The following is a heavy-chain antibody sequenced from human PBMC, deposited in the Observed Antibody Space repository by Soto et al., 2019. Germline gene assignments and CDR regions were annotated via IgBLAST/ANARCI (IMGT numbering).Heavy chain of an antibody. D-gene: IGHD3-22*01. CDR3: AREVTYYYDSSGSP. J-gene: IGHJ5*02. CDR1: VASTSSGDYY. Sequence: PSGTLSLTCTVSVASTSSGDYYWSWIRQPPGKGLEWIGYIYYSGSTYYNPSLKSRVTISVDTSKNQFSLKLSSVTAADTAVYYCAREVTYYYDSSGSPWGQGNLVTVSS. CDR2: IYYSGST. V-gene: IGHV4-30-4*01.